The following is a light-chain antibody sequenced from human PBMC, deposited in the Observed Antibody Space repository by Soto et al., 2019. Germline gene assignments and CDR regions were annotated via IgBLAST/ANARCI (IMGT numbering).Light chain of an antibody. V-gene: IGKV1-33*01. CDR2: DAS. CDR3: QQDSSMVA. CDR1: HDVSRN. Sequence: DIQMTQSPSSLSASVGDRVPSACPSSHDVSRNLNWLQQKPGEAPKLLIYDASNLERGVPSRFSGSGAGTDFTLIISRLQPEDVATYYCQQDSSMVAFGGGTAIEIK. J-gene: IGKJ4*01.